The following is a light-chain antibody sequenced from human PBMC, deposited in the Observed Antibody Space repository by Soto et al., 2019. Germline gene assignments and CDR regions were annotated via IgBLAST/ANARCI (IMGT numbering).Light chain of an antibody. Sequence: QSVLTQPPSVSGAPGQKVTISCTGSSSNIGAGYDVHWYQQLPGTAPKLLIYGNSNRPSGVPDRFSGSKSGTSASLAITGLQAEDEADYYCHSYDSSLSGRDVVFGGGTKLTVL. CDR3: HSYDSSLSGRDVV. CDR1: SSNIGAGYD. J-gene: IGLJ2*01. V-gene: IGLV1-40*01. CDR2: GNS.